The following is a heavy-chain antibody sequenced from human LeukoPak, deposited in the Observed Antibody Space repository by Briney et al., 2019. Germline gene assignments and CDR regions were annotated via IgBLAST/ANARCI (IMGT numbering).Heavy chain of an antibody. J-gene: IGHJ4*02. CDR1: GFTFSSYG. CDR2: IWYDGSNK. D-gene: IGHD3-22*01. Sequence: GGSLRLSCAASGFTFSSYGMHWVRQAPGKGLEWVAAIWYDGSNKYYADSVKGRFTISRDNSKNTLYLQMNSLRAEDTAVYYCASDYYDSSGYYRETDYWGQGTLVTVSS. CDR3: ASDYYDSSGYYRETDY. V-gene: IGHV3-33*01.